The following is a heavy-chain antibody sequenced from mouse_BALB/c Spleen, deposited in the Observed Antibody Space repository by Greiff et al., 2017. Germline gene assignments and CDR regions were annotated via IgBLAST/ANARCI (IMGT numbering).Heavy chain of an antibody. Sequence: QVQLQQSGAELVRPGTSVKISCKASGYTFTNYWLGWVKQRPGHGLEWIGDIYPGGGYTNYNEKFKGKATLTADTSSSTAYMQLSSLTSEDSAVHFCAREGNYSGMDYWGQGTSVTVSS. CDR1: GYTFTNYW. CDR3: AREGNYSGMDY. V-gene: IGHV1-63*02. CDR2: IYPGGGYT. D-gene: IGHD2-1*01. J-gene: IGHJ4*01.